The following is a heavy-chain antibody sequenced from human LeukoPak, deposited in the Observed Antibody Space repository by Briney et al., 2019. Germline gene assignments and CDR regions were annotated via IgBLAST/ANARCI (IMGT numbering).Heavy chain of an antibody. Sequence: GESLKISCKGSGYSFTTYWIGWVRQMSGKGLEWMGIIYPGDSDTRYSPSFQGQVTISVDKSISTAYLQWSSLKASDTAMYYCARRGYYYGSGSYYIDAFDIWGQGTMVTVSS. CDR1: GYSFTTYW. V-gene: IGHV5-51*01. CDR2: IYPGDSDT. J-gene: IGHJ3*02. D-gene: IGHD3-10*01. CDR3: ARRGYYYGSGSYYIDAFDI.